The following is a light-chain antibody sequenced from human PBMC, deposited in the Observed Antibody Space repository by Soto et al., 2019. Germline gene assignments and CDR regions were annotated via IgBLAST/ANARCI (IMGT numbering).Light chain of an antibody. CDR2: GAS. Sequence: EIVLTQSPGTLSLSPGERVTLSCRASQSIASTYLTWYQQKPGQAPRLLIYGASRRATGIPDRFSGSGSGTDFSLTISRLEPEDFAVYFCQQYGDSPMYTFGQGTKLEI. CDR1: QSIASTY. V-gene: IGKV3-20*01. CDR3: QQYGDSPMYT. J-gene: IGKJ2*01.